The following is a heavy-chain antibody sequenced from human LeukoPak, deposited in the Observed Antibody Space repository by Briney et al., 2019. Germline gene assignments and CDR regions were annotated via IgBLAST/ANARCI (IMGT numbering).Heavy chain of an antibody. CDR1: DDSFSSHY. D-gene: IGHD4-17*01. CDR2: ISYIGST. J-gene: IGHJ3*02. Sequence: PSETLSLTCAVSDDSFSSHYWTWIRQPPGKGLEWIGYISYIGSTNYNPSLKSRATIPIDTSKNQFSLKLSSVTAADTAVYYCARDLVTVTKGFDIWGQGTMVSVSS. V-gene: IGHV4-59*11. CDR3: ARDLVTVTKGFDI.